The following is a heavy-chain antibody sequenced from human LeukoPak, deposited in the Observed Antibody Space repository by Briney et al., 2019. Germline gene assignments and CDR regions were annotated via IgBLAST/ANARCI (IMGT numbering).Heavy chain of an antibody. D-gene: IGHD5-18*01. CDR3: ARGRARGYSYGSFPPGLNWFDP. CDR1: GGSFSGYY. CDR2: INHSGST. J-gene: IGHJ5*02. V-gene: IGHV4-34*01. Sequence: PSETLSLTCAVYGGSFSGYYWSWIRQPPGKGLEWIGEINHSGSTNYNPSLKSRVTISVDTSKNQFSLKLSSVTAADTAVYYCARGRARGYSYGSFPPGLNWFDPWGQGTLVTVSS.